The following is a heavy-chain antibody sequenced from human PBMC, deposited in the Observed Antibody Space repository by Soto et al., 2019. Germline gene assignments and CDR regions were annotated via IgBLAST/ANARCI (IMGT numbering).Heavy chain of an antibody. D-gene: IGHD6-19*01. Sequence: QVQLVESGGGVVQAGRSLRLSCAASGFTFSNYGMHWARQAPGKGLEWVALIWYDGSNDRYADSVKGRFTISRDNFKNKMYLQMNSLRAEDTAVYYCARVAVAGTWWFDPWGQGTLVTVSS. CDR1: GFTFSNYG. V-gene: IGHV3-33*01. J-gene: IGHJ5*02. CDR3: ARVAVAGTWWFDP. CDR2: IWYDGSND.